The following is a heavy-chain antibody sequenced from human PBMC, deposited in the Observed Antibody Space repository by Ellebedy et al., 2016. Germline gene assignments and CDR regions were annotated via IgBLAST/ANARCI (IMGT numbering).Heavy chain of an antibody. V-gene: IGHV3-74*01. D-gene: IGHD3-3*01. Sequence: GGSLRLSXAASGFTFDDHAMHWVRQVPGKGLVWVSRIKTDGTYASYADSVRGRFTISRDNAKNTVFLQMNSLRPEDTAVYYCARDHDDPNPGDAFDFWGQGTMVTVSS. CDR3: ARDHDDPNPGDAFDF. J-gene: IGHJ3*01. CDR2: IKTDGTYA. CDR1: GFTFDDHA.